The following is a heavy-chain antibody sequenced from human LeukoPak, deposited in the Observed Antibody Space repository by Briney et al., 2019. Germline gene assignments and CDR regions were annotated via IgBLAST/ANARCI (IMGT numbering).Heavy chain of an antibody. CDR1: GFTFSSYA. Sequence: GGSLRLSCAASGFTFSSYAMTWVRQAPGKGLEWVSSISGSSGNTNYADSVKGRFTISRDNSKNTLYLQMNSLRAEDTAVYYCARGDYYDSSSYYYVFWGQGTLVTVSS. D-gene: IGHD3-22*01. V-gene: IGHV3-23*01. CDR2: ISGSSGNT. CDR3: ARGDYYDSSSYYYVF. J-gene: IGHJ4*02.